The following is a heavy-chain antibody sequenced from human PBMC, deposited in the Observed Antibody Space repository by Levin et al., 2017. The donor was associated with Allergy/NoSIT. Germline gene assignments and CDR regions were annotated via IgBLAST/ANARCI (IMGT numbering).Heavy chain of an antibody. D-gene: IGHD3-16*02. V-gene: IGHV3-49*04. Sequence: SCTGSGFTFGDYAMSWVRQAPGKGLEWVGFIRNKAHGGTTEYAASVKGRLTISRDDSKSIAYLQMNSLKTEDTAVYFCARGGPPNYDYNLGSYRDGYFDYWGQGTLVTVSS. CDR3: ARGGPPNYDYNLGSYRDGYFDY. CDR2: IRNKAHGGTT. CDR1: GFTFGDYA. J-gene: IGHJ4*02.